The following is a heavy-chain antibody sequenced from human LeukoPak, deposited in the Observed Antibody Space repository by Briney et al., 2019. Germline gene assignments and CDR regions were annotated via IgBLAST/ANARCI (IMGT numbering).Heavy chain of an antibody. CDR2: INQGASEK. D-gene: IGHD2-2*01. V-gene: IGHV3-7*01. Sequence: PGGSLRLSRVASGFMFSGYWMSWVRQTPGKGLEWVANINQGASEKYYVDSVKGRFTISRDNAKNSLYLQMNSLRAEDTAVYYCARHCSSTNCRAYWGQGTLVTVSS. CDR1: GFMFSGYW. CDR3: ARHCSSTNCRAY. J-gene: IGHJ4*02.